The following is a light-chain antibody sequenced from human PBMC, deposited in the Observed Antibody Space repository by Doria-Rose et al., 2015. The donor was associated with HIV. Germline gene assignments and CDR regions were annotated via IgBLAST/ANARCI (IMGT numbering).Light chain of an antibody. CDR2: DGS. Sequence: EIVLTQSPGALSSSPGERATLSCRASQSFSSTYLAWYQQKPGQAPSLLIYDGSTSATGIPDRFSASGSGTGFTLTINRLEPEDFALYYCHQYGTSWTFGQGTKVEI. V-gene: IGKV3-20*01. J-gene: IGKJ1*01. CDR3: HQYGTSWT. CDR1: QSFSSTY.